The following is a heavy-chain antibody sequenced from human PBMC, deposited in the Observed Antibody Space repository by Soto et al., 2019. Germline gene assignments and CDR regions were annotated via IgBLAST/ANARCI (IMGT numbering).Heavy chain of an antibody. CDR1: GFTFSSYS. V-gene: IGHV3-21*01. CDR3: ARGPSGSYYYGMDV. CDR2: ISSSSSYI. Sequence: GGSLILSCAASGFTFSSYSMNWVRQAPGKGLEWVSSISSSSSYIYYADSVKGRFTISRDNAKNSLYLQMNSLRAEDTAVYYCARGPSGSYYYGMDVWGQGTTVTVSS. D-gene: IGHD2-15*01. J-gene: IGHJ6*02.